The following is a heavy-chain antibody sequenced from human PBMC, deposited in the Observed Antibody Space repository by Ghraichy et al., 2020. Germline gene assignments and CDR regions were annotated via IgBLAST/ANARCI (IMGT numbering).Heavy chain of an antibody. CDR2: ISDDGRNT. CDR3: AKNIRVVSLLDS. D-gene: IGHD3-3*01. CDR1: GFTFEMYG. V-gene: IGHV3-23*01. J-gene: IGHJ4*02. Sequence: GGSLRLSCAASGFTFEMYGMTWVRQAPGQGLEWVSGISDDGRNTYYTNSVKGRFTISRDNSKNTLFLHMRDLRAEDTAIYYCAKNIRVVSLLDSWGPGTLVSVSS.